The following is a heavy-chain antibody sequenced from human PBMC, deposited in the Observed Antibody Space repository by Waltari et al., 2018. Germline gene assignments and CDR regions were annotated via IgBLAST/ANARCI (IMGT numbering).Heavy chain of an antibody. D-gene: IGHD5-12*01. CDR1: GYIFRRYG. J-gene: IGHJ3*02. CDR3: AKETSVAICAATKGPFDI. Sequence: QVQMVQSGTEVKIPGASVNVSCKAYGYIFRRYGIKWVRQAPGQGIEWRGGISVYNGNTNHSPKFQARCTMTTDTSTSTAYMELMSLRSDYTAVYYCAKETSVAICAATKGPFDIWGQGTMVTVSS. CDR2: ISVYNGNT. V-gene: IGHV1-18*01.